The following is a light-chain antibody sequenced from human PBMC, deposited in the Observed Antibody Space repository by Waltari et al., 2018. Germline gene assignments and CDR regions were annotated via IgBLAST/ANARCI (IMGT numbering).Light chain of an antibody. CDR1: QSVSSY. Sequence: IVLTQSPATLSLSPGERATLSCRTSQSVSSYLAWYQQKPGQAPRLLIYDASNRATGIPARFSGSGSGTDFTLTISSLEPEDFAVYYCQQRGNWPPFTFGGGTKVEIK. CDR3: QQRGNWPPFT. V-gene: IGKV3-11*01. CDR2: DAS. J-gene: IGKJ4*01.